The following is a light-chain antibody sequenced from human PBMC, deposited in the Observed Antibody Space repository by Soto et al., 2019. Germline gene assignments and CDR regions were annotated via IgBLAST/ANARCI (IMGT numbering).Light chain of an antibody. J-gene: IGKJ1*01. Sequence: EIVMTQSPATLSVSPGERATLSCRASQSVSSNLAWYQQIPGQPPRLLIYGASTRATGIPARFSGSGSGTEFTLTISSLQSEDFAVYYGQQYNNWPPWTFGLGTKVEIK. CDR3: QQYNNWPPWT. V-gene: IGKV3-15*01. CDR2: GAS. CDR1: QSVSSN.